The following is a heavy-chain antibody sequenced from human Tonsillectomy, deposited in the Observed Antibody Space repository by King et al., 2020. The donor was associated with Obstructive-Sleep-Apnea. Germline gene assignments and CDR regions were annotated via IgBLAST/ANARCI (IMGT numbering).Heavy chain of an antibody. J-gene: IGHJ4*02. D-gene: IGHD5-18*01. V-gene: IGHV4-59*01. CDR1: GGSISSYY. CDR3: ARGCGYSYGFPLFDY. Sequence: QLQESGPGLVKPSETLSLTCTVSGGSISSYYWSWIRQPPGKGLEWMVYIYYSGSTNYNPSLKSRVTISVDTSKNQFSLKLSSVTAADTAVYYCARGCGYSYGFPLFDYWGQGTLVTVSS. CDR2: IYYSGST.